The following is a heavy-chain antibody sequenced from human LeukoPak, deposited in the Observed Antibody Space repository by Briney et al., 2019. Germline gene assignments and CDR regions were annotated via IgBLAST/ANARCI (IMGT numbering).Heavy chain of an antibody. CDR1: GGTFSSYA. V-gene: IGHV3-30-3*01. D-gene: IGHD5-18*01. J-gene: IGHJ3*02. CDR2: ISYDGSNK. CDR3: ARDSGYSYGSGAFDI. Sequence: SCKASGGTFSSYAMHWVRQAPGKGLEWVAVISYDGSNKYYADSVKGRFTISRDNSKNTLYLQMNSLRAEDTAVYYCARDSGYSYGSGAFDIWGQGTMVTVSS.